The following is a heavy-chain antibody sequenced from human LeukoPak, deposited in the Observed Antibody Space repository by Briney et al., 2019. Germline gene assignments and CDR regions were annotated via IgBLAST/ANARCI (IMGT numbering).Heavy chain of an antibody. CDR3: AREHWYSSSWSPSRCFDY. CDR2: IYSGGST. Sequence: GGSLRLSCAASGFTFSSYAMSWVRQAPGKGLEWVSVIYSGGSTYYADSVKGRFTISRDNSKNTLYLQMNSLRAEDTAVYYCAREHWYSSSWSPSRCFDYWGQGTLVTVSS. V-gene: IGHV3-53*01. CDR1: GFTFSSYA. D-gene: IGHD6-13*01. J-gene: IGHJ4*02.